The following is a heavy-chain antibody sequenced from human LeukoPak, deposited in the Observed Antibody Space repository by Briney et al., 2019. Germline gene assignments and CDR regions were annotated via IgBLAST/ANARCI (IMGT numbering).Heavy chain of an antibody. J-gene: IGHJ6*03. CDR1: GFTFSSYG. Sequence: GGSLRLSCAASGFTFSSYGMHWVRQAPGKGLEWVAFIRYDGSNKYYADSVKGRFTISRDNSKNTLYLQMNSLRAEDTAVYYCARAAARSYDFWSAYYYYYMDVWGKGTTVTISS. D-gene: IGHD3-3*01. V-gene: IGHV3-30*02. CDR2: IRYDGSNK. CDR3: ARAAARSYDFWSAYYYYYMDV.